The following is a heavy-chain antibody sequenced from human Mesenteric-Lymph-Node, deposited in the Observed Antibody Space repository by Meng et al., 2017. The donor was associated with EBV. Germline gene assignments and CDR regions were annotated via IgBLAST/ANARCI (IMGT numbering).Heavy chain of an antibody. CDR1: GGTFSSYA. CDR3: ARGSSGWGRWFDP. V-gene: IGHV1-69*06. J-gene: IGHJ5*02. CDR2: INSIFGTA. Sequence: QGQLVQSGAEVKKPGSSVKVPCKASGGTFSSYAITWVRQAPGQGLEWMGGINSIFGTANYAQKFQGRVTITADKSTSTVYMELSSLRSEDTAVYYCARGSSGWGRWFDPWGQGTLVTVSS. D-gene: IGHD6-19*01.